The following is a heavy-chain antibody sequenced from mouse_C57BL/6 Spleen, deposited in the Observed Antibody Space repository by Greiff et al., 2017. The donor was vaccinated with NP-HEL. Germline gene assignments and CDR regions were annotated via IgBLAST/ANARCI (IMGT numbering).Heavy chain of an antibody. CDR1: GYSFTDYN. Sequence: EVQLQQSGPELVKPGASVKLSCKASGYSFTDYNMNWVKQSNGKSLEWIGVINPNYGSTTYNQKFKGKATLTVDQSSSTAYMQLNSLTSEDSAVYYCERTTVVAYYFDYWGQGTTLTVSS. CDR3: ERTTVVAYYFDY. J-gene: IGHJ2*01. V-gene: IGHV1-39*01. CDR2: INPNYGST. D-gene: IGHD1-1*01.